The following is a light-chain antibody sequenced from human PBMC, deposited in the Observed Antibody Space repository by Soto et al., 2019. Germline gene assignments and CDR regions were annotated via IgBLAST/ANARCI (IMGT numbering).Light chain of an antibody. Sequence: EIVLTQSPDTVSLSPGERATLSCRASQSVNNIYLSWYQQKPGQAPRLLIYASSNRATGIPARFSGTGSGTDFTLTISRLEPEDFAVYYCQQYDSVPTTFGQGTKVEIK. V-gene: IGKV3-20*01. J-gene: IGKJ1*01. CDR3: QQYDSVPTT. CDR1: QSVNNIY. CDR2: ASS.